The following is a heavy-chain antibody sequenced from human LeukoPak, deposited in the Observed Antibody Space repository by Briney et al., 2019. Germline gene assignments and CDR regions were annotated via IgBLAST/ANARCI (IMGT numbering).Heavy chain of an antibody. CDR3: ARVINVDTAMVRLAFDI. J-gene: IGHJ3*02. CDR1: GGSISSYY. Sequence: KPSETLSLTCTVSGGSISSYYWSWIRQPPGKGLEWIGYIYYSGSTNYNPSLKSRVTISVDTSKNQFSLKLSSVTAADTAVYYCARVINVDTAMVRLAFDIWGQGTMVTVSS. D-gene: IGHD5-18*01. V-gene: IGHV4-59*01. CDR2: IYYSGST.